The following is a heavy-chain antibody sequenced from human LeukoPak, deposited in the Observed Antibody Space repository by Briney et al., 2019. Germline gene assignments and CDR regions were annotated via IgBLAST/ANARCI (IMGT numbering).Heavy chain of an antibody. CDR1: GGSISSYY. J-gene: IGHJ4*02. V-gene: IGHV4-4*09. Sequence: PSETLSLTCTVSGGSISSYYWSWIRQPPGKGLEWIGYIYTSGSTNYNPSLKSRVTISVDTSKNQFSLKLSSVTAADTAVYYCARGGDSSGLTYYSDYWGQGTLVTVSS. D-gene: IGHD6-19*01. CDR2: IYTSGST. CDR3: ARGGDSSGLTYYSDY.